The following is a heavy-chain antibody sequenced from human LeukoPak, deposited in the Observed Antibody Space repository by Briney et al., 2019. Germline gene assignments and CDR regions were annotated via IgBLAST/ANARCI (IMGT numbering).Heavy chain of an antibody. V-gene: IGHV3-23*01. CDR1: GFTFSSYA. J-gene: IGHJ4*02. CDR3: AKLRDFFDSSGQFDY. D-gene: IGHD3-22*01. CDR2: ISGSGGST. Sequence: GGSLRLSCAASGFTFSSYAMSWVRQAPGKGLEWVSAISGSGGSTYYADSVKGRFTISRDNSKNTLYLQMNSLRAEDTAVYYCAKLRDFFDSSGQFDYWGQGTLVTVSS.